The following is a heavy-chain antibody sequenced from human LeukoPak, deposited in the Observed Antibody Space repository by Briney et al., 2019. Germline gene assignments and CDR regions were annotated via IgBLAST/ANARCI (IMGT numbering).Heavy chain of an antibody. V-gene: IGHV1-8*01. CDR2: MNPDSGNT. D-gene: IGHD5-12*01. Sequence: GASVRVSCKASRYIFTSFDINWVRQAPGQGLEWMGWMNPDSGNTGYAQKFQGRVTMTRNTSISTAYMELSSLRSEDTAVYYCARGLRKWLRLSLGYWGQGTLVTVSS. CDR1: RYIFTSFD. CDR3: ARGLRKWLRLSLGY. J-gene: IGHJ4*02.